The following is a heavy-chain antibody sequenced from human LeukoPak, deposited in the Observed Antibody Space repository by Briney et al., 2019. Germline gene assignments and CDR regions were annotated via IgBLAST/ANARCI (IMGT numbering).Heavy chain of an antibody. Sequence: GGSLRLSCAASGFTFSSYAMSWVRQAPGKGLEWVSAISGSGGSTYYADPVKGRFTISRDNSKNTLYLQMNSLRAEDTAVYYCAKDLGNYDSSGYYDPWGQGTLVTVSS. D-gene: IGHD3-22*01. CDR1: GFTFSSYA. J-gene: IGHJ5*02. CDR3: AKDLGNYDSSGYYDP. CDR2: ISGSGGST. V-gene: IGHV3-23*01.